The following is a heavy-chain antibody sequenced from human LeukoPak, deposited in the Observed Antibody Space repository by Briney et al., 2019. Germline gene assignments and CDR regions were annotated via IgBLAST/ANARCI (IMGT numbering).Heavy chain of an antibody. J-gene: IGHJ4*02. CDR1: GYTFTSYG. CDR2: ISAYNGNT. V-gene: IGHV1-18*01. Sequence: ASVKVSCKASGYTFTSYGISWVRQAPGQGLEWMGWISAYNGNTNYAQKLQGRVTMTADTSTSTAYMELRSLRSDDTAVYYCARDLIRPYYDSSGSIDYWGQGTLVTVSS. D-gene: IGHD3-22*01. CDR3: ARDLIRPYYDSSGSIDY.